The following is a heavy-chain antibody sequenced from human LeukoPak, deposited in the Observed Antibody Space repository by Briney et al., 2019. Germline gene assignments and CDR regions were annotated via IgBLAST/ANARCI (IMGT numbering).Heavy chain of an antibody. CDR1: GGSISSYY. V-gene: IGHV4-59*08. Sequence: SETLSLTCTVSGGSISSYYWSWIRQPPGKGLEWIGYIYYSGSTNYNPSLKSRVTISVDTSKNQFSLKLSSVTAADTAVYYCARHRDGYNELDYWGQGTLVTVSS. CDR2: IYYSGST. CDR3: ARHRDGYNELDY. D-gene: IGHD5-24*01. J-gene: IGHJ4*02.